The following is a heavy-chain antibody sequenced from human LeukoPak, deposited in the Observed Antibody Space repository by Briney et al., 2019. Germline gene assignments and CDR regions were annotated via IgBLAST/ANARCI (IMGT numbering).Heavy chain of an antibody. D-gene: IGHD5-24*01. CDR2: IHYSGST. V-gene: IGHV4-39*01. Sequence: SETLSLTCTVSGGSISSSSYYWGWIRQPPGKGLEWIGSIHYSGSTYYNPSLKSRVTISVDTFKNQFSLKLSSVTAADTAVYYCARHGARNNYMYYLDSWGQGALVTVSS. CDR1: GGSISSSSYY. CDR3: ARHGARNNYMYYLDS. J-gene: IGHJ4*02.